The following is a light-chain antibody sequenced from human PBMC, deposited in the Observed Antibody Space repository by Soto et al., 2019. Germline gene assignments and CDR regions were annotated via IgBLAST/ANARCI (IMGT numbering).Light chain of an antibody. V-gene: IGKV1-39*01. Sequence: MTQSPVTLAVTPGEPASISCKSSQSLLHPNGNTFLNWYQKKEGRAPQLLMFAAANLESGVPSRFRGSGSGTDYTLTISSLQPEDVATYYCQQTHSTIHSFGQGTKVDIK. CDR3: QQTHSTIHS. CDR1: QSLLHPNGNTF. J-gene: IGKJ2*01. CDR2: AAA.